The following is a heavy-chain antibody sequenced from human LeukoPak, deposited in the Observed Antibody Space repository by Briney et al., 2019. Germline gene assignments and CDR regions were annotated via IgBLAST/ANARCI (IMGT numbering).Heavy chain of an antibody. CDR1: AGSISSSNW. CDR3: ASASIAVADTYYFDY. D-gene: IGHD6-19*01. CDR2: IYHSGGT. J-gene: IGHJ4*02. V-gene: IGHV4-4*02. Sequence: SETLSLTCAVSAGSISSSNWWCWVRQPPGKGLEWIGEIYHSGGTNYNPSLKSRVTISVDKSKNQFSLKLSSVTAADTAVYYCASASIAVADTYYFDYWGQGTLVTVSS.